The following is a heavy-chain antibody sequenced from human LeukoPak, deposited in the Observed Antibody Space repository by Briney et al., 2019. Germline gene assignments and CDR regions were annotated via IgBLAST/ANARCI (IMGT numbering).Heavy chain of an antibody. J-gene: IGHJ4*02. CDR1: GFTFSSYG. V-gene: IGHV3-9*01. CDR3: ASVLWFGGIFFDY. Sequence: PGGSLRLSCAASGFTFSSYGMRWVRQAPGKGLEWVSGISWNSGSIGYADSVKGRFTISRDNTKNSLYLQMNSLRAEDTAVYYCASVLWFGGIFFDYWGQGTLVTVSS. D-gene: IGHD3-10*01. CDR2: ISWNSGSI.